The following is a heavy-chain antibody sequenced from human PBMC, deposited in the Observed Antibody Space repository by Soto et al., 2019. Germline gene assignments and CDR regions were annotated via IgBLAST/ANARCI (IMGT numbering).Heavy chain of an antibody. CDR1: GYTFTSYD. J-gene: IGHJ5*02. CDR3: ARAKRDGYNYWFDP. D-gene: IGHD5-12*01. V-gene: IGHV1-8*01. CDR2: MNPNSGNT. Sequence: GASVKVSCKASGYTFTSYDINWVRQATGQGLEWMGWMNPNSGNTGYAQKFQGRVTMTRNTSISTAYMELSSLRSEDTAVYYCARAKRDGYNYWFDPWGQGTLVTVSS.